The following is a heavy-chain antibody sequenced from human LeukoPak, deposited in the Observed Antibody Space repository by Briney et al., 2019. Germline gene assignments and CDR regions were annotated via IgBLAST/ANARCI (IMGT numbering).Heavy chain of an antibody. Sequence: ASVKVSCKASGYTFTSYGISWVRQAPGQGLEWMGWISAYNGNTNYAQKLQGRVTMTTDTSTSTAYMELRSLRSDDTAVYYCARDALSSLARDSSVGVDYWGQGTLVTVSS. D-gene: IGHD3-22*01. V-gene: IGHV1-18*01. CDR2: ISAYNGNT. CDR3: ARDALSSLARDSSVGVDY. CDR1: GYTFTSYG. J-gene: IGHJ4*02.